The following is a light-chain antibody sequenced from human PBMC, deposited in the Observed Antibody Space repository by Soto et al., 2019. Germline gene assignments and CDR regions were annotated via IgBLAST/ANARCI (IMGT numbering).Light chain of an antibody. V-gene: IGKV3-20*01. CDR2: GAS. Sequence: EIVLTQSPGTLSLSPGESATLSCRASQSVSSSSYLAWYQQKPGQAPRLLTYGASSRATGIPDRFSGSGSGTDFTLTIGRLEPEDSAVYYCQEYGSSRTFGQGTKVDIK. J-gene: IGKJ1*01. CDR1: QSVSSSSY. CDR3: QEYGSSRT.